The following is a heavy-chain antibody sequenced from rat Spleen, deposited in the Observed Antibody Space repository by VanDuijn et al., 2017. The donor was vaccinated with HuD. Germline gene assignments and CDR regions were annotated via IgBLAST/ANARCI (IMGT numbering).Heavy chain of an antibody. CDR3: ARGAWQLRSWFAY. J-gene: IGHJ3*01. D-gene: IGHD1-11*01. CDR1: GFTFSNYG. Sequence: EVQLVESGGGLVQPGRSLKLSCAASGFTFSNYGMAWVRQAPTKGLEWVATISYDGSSTYYRDSVKGRFTISRDNAKSTLYLQMDSLRSEDTATYYCARGAWQLRSWFAYWGQGTLVTVSS. V-gene: IGHV5-29*01. CDR2: ISYDGSST.